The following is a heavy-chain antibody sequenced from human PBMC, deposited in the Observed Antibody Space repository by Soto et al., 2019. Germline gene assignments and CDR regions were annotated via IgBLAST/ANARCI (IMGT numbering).Heavy chain of an antibody. CDR3: ARGPLLPLNCTNGVCYPYYFDY. CDR2: INPNSGGT. Sequence: GVSVKVSCKASGYTFTGYYMHWVRQAPGQGLEWMGWINPNSGGTNYAQKFQGWVTMTRDTSISTAYMELSRLRSDDTAVYYCARGPLLPLNCTNGVCYPYYFDYWGQGTLVTVSS. J-gene: IGHJ4*02. V-gene: IGHV1-2*04. CDR1: GYTFTGYY. D-gene: IGHD2-8*01.